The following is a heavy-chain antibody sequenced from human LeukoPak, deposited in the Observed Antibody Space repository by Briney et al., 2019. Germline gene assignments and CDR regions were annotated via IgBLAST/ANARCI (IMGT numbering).Heavy chain of an antibody. D-gene: IGHD5-12*01. CDR2: INHRGST. CDR1: GGSFRGYYCGYY. Sequence: SETLSLTCAVYGGSFRGYYCGYYWSWIRQPPGKGLEWIGEINHRGSTNYNPSLKSRVTISVDTSKNQFSLKLSSVTAADTAVYYCARGSIVATRFDYWGQGTLVTVSS. CDR3: ARGSIVATRFDY. V-gene: IGHV4-34*01. J-gene: IGHJ4*02.